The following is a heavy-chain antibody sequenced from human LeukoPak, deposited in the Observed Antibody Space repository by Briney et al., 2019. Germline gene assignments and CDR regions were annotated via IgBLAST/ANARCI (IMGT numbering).Heavy chain of an antibody. D-gene: IGHD3-16*02. V-gene: IGHV4-59*01. CDR3: AANWGSYRWFDY. CDR2: LYYSGST. Sequence: PSETLSLTCTVSGGSISSYYWSWIRQPPGKGLEWIGYLYYSGSTNHNPSLKSRVTISVDTSKNQFSLKLSSVTAADTAVYYCAANWGSYRWFDYWGQGTLVTVSS. J-gene: IGHJ4*02. CDR1: GGSISSYY.